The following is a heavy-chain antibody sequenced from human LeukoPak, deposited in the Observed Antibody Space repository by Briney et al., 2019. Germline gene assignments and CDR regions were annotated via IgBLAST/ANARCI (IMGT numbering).Heavy chain of an antibody. D-gene: IGHD1-1*01. V-gene: IGHV3-30*18. J-gene: IGHJ4*02. CDR2: ISSDGSKN. Sequence: SGGSLRLSWAASGFTFSNYGMHWVRQTPGKGLEWVALISSDGSKNIYADSVKGRFTISRDNSKNTVYLQMNSLRAEDTAVYYCVKGLVQTTMSYSVDYWGQGALVTVSS. CDR1: GFTFSNYG. CDR3: VKGLVQTTMSYSVDY.